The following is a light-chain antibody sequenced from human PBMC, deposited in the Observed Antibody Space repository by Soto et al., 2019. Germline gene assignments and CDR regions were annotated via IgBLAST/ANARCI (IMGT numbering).Light chain of an antibody. CDR2: GKN. CDR3: QSYDSSLSGYVV. CDR1: SSNIGAGYD. J-gene: IGLJ2*01. Sequence: QAVVTQPPSVSGAPGQRVTISCTGSSSNIGAGYDVHWYQQLPGTAPKLLIYGKNNRPSGVPDRFSGSKSGTSASLAIRGLQTEDEADYYCQSYDSSLSGYVVFGGGTKLTVL. V-gene: IGLV1-40*01.